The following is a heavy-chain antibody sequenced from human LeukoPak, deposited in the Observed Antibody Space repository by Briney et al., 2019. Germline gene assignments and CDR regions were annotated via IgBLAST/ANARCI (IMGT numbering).Heavy chain of an antibody. CDR2: IIPIFGTA. V-gene: IGHV1-69*13. Sequence: GASVKVSCTASGGTFSSYAISWVRQAPGQGLEWMGGIIPIFGTANYAQKFQGRVTITADESTSTAYMELSSLRSEDTAVYYCARDMEYSSSAGINWFDPWGQGTLVTVSS. D-gene: IGHD6-6*01. J-gene: IGHJ5*02. CDR3: ARDMEYSSSAGINWFDP. CDR1: GGTFSSYA.